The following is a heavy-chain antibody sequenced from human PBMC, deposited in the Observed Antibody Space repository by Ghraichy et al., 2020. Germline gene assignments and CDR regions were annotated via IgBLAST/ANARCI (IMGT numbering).Heavy chain of an antibody. J-gene: IGHJ3*02. Sequence: GSLRLSCAASGFTFSSYWMHWVRQAPGKGLMWVSRINSDGSSTSYADSVKGRFTISRDNAKNTLYLQMKSLRAEDTAVYYCARPMTRWDDAFDIWGQGTMVTVSS. CDR3: ARPMTRWDDAFDI. CDR1: GFTFSSYW. CDR2: INSDGSST. V-gene: IGHV3-74*01. D-gene: IGHD1-26*01.